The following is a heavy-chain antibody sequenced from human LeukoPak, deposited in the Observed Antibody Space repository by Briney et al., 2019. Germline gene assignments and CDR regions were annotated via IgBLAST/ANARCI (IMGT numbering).Heavy chain of an antibody. CDR2: IRSKAYGGTT. V-gene: IGHV3-49*03. CDR1: GFTFGDYA. CDR3: TRGGIFRVFDY. Sequence: PGGSLRLSCTASGFTFGDYAMSWFRQSPGKGLEWVGFIRSKAYGGTTEYAASVKGRFTISRDDSKSIAYLQLNSLKTEDTAVYYCTRGGIFRVFDYWGQGTLVTVSS. D-gene: IGHD3-10*01. J-gene: IGHJ4*02.